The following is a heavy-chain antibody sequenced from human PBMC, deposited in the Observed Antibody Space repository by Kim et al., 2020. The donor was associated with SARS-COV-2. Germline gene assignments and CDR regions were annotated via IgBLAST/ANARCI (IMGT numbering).Heavy chain of an antibody. CDR3: ARDTLWGSYRSAFDI. Sequence: SETLSLTCAVYGGSFSGYYWSWIRQPPGKGLEWIGEINHSGSTNYNPSLKSRVTISVDTSKNQFSLKLSSVTAADTAVYYCARDTLWGSYRSAFDIWGQGTMVTVSS. CDR1: GGSFSGYY. V-gene: IGHV4-34*01. D-gene: IGHD3-16*02. J-gene: IGHJ3*02. CDR2: INHSGST.